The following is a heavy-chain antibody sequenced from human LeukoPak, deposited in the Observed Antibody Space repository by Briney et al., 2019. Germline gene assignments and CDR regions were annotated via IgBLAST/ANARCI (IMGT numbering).Heavy chain of an antibody. J-gene: IGHJ4*02. CDR2: ISYDGSNK. CDR3: AKYSSGWYGFDY. CDR1: GFTFSSYG. D-gene: IGHD6-19*01. Sequence: GGSLRLSCAASGFTFSSYGMHWVGQAPGKGLEWVAVISYDGSNKYYADSVKGRFTISGDNSKNTLYLQMNSLRAEDTAVYYCAKYSSGWYGFDYWGQGTLVTVSS. V-gene: IGHV3-30*18.